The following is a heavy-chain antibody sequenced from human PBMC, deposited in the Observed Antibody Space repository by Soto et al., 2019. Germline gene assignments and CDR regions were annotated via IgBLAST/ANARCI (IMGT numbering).Heavy chain of an antibody. CDR3: ATLSKDICSWYFKRYYYYGMDV. CDR1: GGTFSSYA. V-gene: IGHV1-69*06. D-gene: IGHD6-13*01. CDR2: IIPIFGTA. Sequence: ASVKVSCKASGGTFSSYAISWVRQAPGQGLEWMGGIIPIFGTANYAQKFQGRVTITEDTSTDTAYMELSSLRSEDTAVYYCATLSKDICSWYFKRYYYYGMDVWGQGTTVTVSS. J-gene: IGHJ6*01.